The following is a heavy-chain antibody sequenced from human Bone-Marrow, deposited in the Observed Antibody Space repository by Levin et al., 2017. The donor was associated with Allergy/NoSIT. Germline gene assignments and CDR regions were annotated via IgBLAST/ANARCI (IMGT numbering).Heavy chain of an antibody. Sequence: SETLSLTCTVSGGSISTDLYYWAWIRQTPGKGLEWLGSIYYSGATSYNPSLKSRVTISVDTSKNQFSLKVTSVTAADTAVYFCAKHEVPAITFDHWGLGTLVTVSS. CDR1: GGSISTDLYY. J-gene: IGHJ4*02. CDR2: IYYSGAT. V-gene: IGHV4-39*01. CDR3: AKHEVPAITFDH. D-gene: IGHD2-2*01.